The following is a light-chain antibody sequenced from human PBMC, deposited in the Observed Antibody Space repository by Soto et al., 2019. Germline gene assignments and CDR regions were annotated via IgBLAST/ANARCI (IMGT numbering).Light chain of an antibody. CDR1: SSDVGGYNY. CDR2: DVN. CDR3: NSYGGTNNYVV. Sequence: QSALTQPPSASGSPGQSVTISCTGTSSDVGGYNYVSWYRQHPGKALQLIIYDVNKRPSGVPDRFSGSKSGNTASLTVSGLQAEDEADYFCNSYGGTNNYVVFGGGTKLTVL. V-gene: IGLV2-8*01. J-gene: IGLJ2*01.